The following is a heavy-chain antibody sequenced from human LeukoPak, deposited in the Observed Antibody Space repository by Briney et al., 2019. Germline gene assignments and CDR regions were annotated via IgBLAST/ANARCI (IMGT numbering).Heavy chain of an antibody. CDR2: ISGSGGST. Sequence: PGGSLRLSCAASGFTFSSYAMSWVRQAPGKGLEWVSAISGSGGSTYYADSVKGRFTISRDNSKNTLDLQMNSLRAEDTAVYYCAKGDWYSSGWSSDWGKAFDIWGQGTMVTVSS. CDR1: GFTFSSYA. V-gene: IGHV3-23*01. D-gene: IGHD6-19*01. CDR3: AKGDWYSSGWSSDWGKAFDI. J-gene: IGHJ3*02.